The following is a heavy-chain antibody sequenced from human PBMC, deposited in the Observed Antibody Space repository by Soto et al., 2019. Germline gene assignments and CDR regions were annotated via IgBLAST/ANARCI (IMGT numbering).Heavy chain of an antibody. CDR3: ARAMDTAMASKDNWFDP. D-gene: IGHD5-18*01. Sequence: PGGSLRLSCAASGFTFSSYWMSWVRQAPGKGLEWVASTSYDENNRYYTDSVKGRFTISRDNSKNTLYLQVNSLRAEDTAVYYCARAMDTAMASKDNWFDPWGQGTLVTVSS. V-gene: IGHV3-30-3*01. CDR1: GFTFSSYW. J-gene: IGHJ5*02. CDR2: TSYDENNR.